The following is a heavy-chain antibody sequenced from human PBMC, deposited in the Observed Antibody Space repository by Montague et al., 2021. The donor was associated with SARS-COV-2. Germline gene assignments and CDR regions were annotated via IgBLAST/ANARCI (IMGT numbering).Heavy chain of an antibody. Sequence: SETLSLTCSVSGGSISGHYWSWIRQPPGKGLEWIGNFDHSGDTKYNPSLKSRVTISVDTSKNQFALRLHSVTAADTAVYYCAREFRIELWQRNWYFGHWGRGTLVTVSS. CDR3: AREFRIELWQRNWYFGH. V-gene: IGHV4-59*11. CDR2: FDHSGDT. CDR1: GGSISGHY. J-gene: IGHJ2*01. D-gene: IGHD3-16*01.